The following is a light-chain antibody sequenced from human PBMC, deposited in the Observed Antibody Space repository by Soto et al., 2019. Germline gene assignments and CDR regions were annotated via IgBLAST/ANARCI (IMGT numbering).Light chain of an antibody. Sequence: QSALTQPASVSGSPGQSITISCTGTGSDVGGYNYVSWYQHHPGKAPKLMIYEVSNRPSGVSNRFSGSKSGNTASLTISGLQAEDEADYYCSSYTSTSVYVFGTGTKLTVL. CDR3: SSYTSTSVYV. CDR1: GSDVGGYNY. J-gene: IGLJ1*01. V-gene: IGLV2-14*01. CDR2: EVS.